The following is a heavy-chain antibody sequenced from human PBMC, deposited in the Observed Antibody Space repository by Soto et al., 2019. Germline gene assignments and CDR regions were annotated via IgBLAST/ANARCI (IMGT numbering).Heavy chain of an antibody. CDR1: GGTFSSHT. CDR3: CISRHDSTFSYYGMDV. J-gene: IGHJ6*02. Sequence: QVQLVQSGAEVKEPGSSLKVSCKASGGTFSSHTISWVRLAPGQGLEWMGRTIPILGITNYAQNFQGRLTLTADKSTSTASMELRSLRSEDKAVYYCCISRHDSTFSYYGMDVWGQGTTVTVSS. D-gene: IGHD3-22*01. V-gene: IGHV1-69*02. CDR2: TIPILGIT.